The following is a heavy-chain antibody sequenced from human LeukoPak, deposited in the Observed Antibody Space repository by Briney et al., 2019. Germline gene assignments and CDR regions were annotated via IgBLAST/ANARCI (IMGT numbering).Heavy chain of an antibody. J-gene: IGHJ4*02. Sequence: QTGGSLRLSCAASGFTFSSYAMSWVRQAPGKGLEWVSSISGSGGSTYYSDSVKGRFTISRDHSKNTLYLQMSSLRAEDTAIYRCAKVQVGATVNYFDHWGQGTLVTVSS. CDR2: ISGSGGST. D-gene: IGHD1-26*01. CDR1: GFTFSSYA. V-gene: IGHV3-23*01. CDR3: AKVQVGATVNYFDH.